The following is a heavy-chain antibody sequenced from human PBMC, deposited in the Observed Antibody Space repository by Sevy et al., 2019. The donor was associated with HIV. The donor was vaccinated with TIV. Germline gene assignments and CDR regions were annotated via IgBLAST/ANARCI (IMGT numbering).Heavy chain of an antibody. CDR2: ISSSGSTI. J-gene: IGHJ6*02. CDR1: GFTFSDYY. CDR3: AREGLKIGSVVVSFYYGMDV. Sequence: GGSLRLSCAASGFTFSDYYMSWIRQAPGKGLEWVSYISSSGSTIYYADALKGRFTISRENAKNSLYRQMNSLRAEDTAVYYCAREGLKIGSVVVSFYYGMDVWGQGTTVTVSS. D-gene: IGHD3-22*01. V-gene: IGHV3-11*01.